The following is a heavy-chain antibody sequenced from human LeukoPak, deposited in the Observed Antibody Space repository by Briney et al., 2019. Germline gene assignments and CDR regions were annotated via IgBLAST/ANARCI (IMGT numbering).Heavy chain of an antibody. D-gene: IGHD3-3*01. CDR2: INHSGST. CDR1: GGSFSGYY. CDR3: ARGASRRFLEWLSRFDY. J-gene: IGHJ4*02. V-gene: IGHV4-34*01. Sequence: PSETLSLTCAVYGGSFSGYYWSWIRQPPGKGLEWIGEINHSGSTNYNPSLKSRVTISVDTSKNQFSLKLSSVTAAGTAVYYCARGASRRFLEWLSRFDYWGQGTLVTVSS.